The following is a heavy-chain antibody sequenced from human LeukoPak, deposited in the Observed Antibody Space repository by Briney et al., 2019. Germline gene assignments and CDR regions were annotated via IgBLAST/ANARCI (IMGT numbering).Heavy chain of an antibody. CDR2: INAGNGDT. CDR3: ARCGPGSTSCYNKGNIGMDV. Sequence: GASVKVSCKSSGYTFTSYATHWVRQAPGQKLEWMGWINAGNGDTKYSQKFQGRVTITRDTSASTAYMELSSLRSEDTAVYYCARCGPGSTSCYNKGNIGMDVWGKGTTVTVSP. CDR1: GYTFTSYA. J-gene: IGHJ6*04. D-gene: IGHD2-2*02. V-gene: IGHV1-3*01.